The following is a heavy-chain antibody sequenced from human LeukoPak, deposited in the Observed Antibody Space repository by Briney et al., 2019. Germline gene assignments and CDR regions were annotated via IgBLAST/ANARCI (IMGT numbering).Heavy chain of an antibody. CDR1: GFTFSSYA. CDR3: ARKYYDFWSGYYADYYGMDV. J-gene: IGHJ6*02. D-gene: IGHD3-3*01. Sequence: PGGSLRLSCAASGFTFSSYAMSWVRQAPGKGLEWVSAISGSGGSTYYADSVKGRFTISRDNSKNTLYLQMNSLRAEDTAVYYCARKYYDFWSGYYADYYGMDVWGQGTTVTVSS. CDR2: ISGSGGST. V-gene: IGHV3-23*01.